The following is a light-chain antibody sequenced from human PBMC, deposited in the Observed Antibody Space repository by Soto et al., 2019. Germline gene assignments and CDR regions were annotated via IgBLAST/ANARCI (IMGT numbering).Light chain of an antibody. Sequence: EIVLTQSPGTLSLSPGERATLSCRASQSINNRYLAWYQQKPGQAPRLLIYAASSRATGIPDRFSGSGSGTDFTLTISRLEPEDFAVYYCQQYNSWPRTFGPGTKVEIK. CDR2: AAS. CDR3: QQYNSWPRT. J-gene: IGKJ1*01. CDR1: QSINNRY. V-gene: IGKV3-20*01.